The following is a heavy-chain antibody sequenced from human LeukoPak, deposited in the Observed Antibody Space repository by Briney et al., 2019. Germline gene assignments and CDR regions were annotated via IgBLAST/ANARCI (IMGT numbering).Heavy chain of an antibody. CDR3: ASDMVRGATPTDYYYMDV. Sequence: GGSLRLSCAACGFTFSSYAMHWVRQAPGKGLEYVSAISSNGGSTYYANSVKGRFTISRDNSKNTLYLQMGSLRAEDMAVYYCASDMVRGATPTDYYYMDVWGKGTTVTVSS. V-gene: IGHV3-64*01. D-gene: IGHD3-10*01. J-gene: IGHJ6*03. CDR1: GFTFSSYA. CDR2: ISSNGGST.